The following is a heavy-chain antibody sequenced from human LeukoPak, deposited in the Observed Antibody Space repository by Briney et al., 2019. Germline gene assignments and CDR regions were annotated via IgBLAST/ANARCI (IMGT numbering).Heavy chain of an antibody. D-gene: IGHD3-22*01. CDR3: ARDLGYDSSGYYL. V-gene: IGHV4-59*01. J-gene: IGHJ4*02. Sequence: LEWIGYIYYSGSTNYNPSLKSRVTISVDTSKNQFSLKLSSVTAADTAVYYCARDLGYDSSGYYLWGQGTLVTVSS. CDR2: IYYSGST.